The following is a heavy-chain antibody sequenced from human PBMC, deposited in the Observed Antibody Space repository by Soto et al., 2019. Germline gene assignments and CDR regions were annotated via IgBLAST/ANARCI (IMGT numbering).Heavy chain of an antibody. CDR3: ARDFPQGIAAAVNWFDP. CDR2: ISAYNGNT. J-gene: IGHJ5*02. Sequence: ASVKVSCKASGYTFTSYGISWVRQAPGQGLEWMGWISAYNGNTNYAQKLQGRVTMTTDTSTSTAYMELRSLRSDDTAVYYCARDFPQGIAAAVNWFDPWGQGTLVTVSS. D-gene: IGHD6-13*01. V-gene: IGHV1-18*01. CDR1: GYTFTSYG.